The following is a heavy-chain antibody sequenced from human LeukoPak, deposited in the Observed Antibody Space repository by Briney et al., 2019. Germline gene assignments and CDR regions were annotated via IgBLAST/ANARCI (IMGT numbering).Heavy chain of an antibody. D-gene: IGHD6-19*01. CDR2: IKQDGSEK. CDR1: GFTFSNAW. CDR3: ARDSSSGWYY. Sequence: PGGSLRLSCAASGFTFSNAWMSWVRQAPGKGLEWVANIKQDGSEKYYVDSVKGRFTISRDNAKNSLYLQMNSLRAEDTAVYYCARDSSSGWYYWGQGTLVTVSS. V-gene: IGHV3-7*01. J-gene: IGHJ4*02.